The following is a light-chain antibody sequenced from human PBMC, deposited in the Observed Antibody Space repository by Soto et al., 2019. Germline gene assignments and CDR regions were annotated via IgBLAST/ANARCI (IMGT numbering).Light chain of an antibody. CDR2: WAS. V-gene: IGKV4-1*01. Sequence: IVMTQSPDSLAVSLGERATINCKSRQSVLYSSNNKNYLAWYQQKPGQPPKLLIYWASTRESGDPDRFSGSGSGTDFTLTISSLQAEDVAVYYCQQYYSTPITIGQGTRLEIK. CDR1: QSVLYSSNNKNY. CDR3: QQYYSTPIT. J-gene: IGKJ5*01.